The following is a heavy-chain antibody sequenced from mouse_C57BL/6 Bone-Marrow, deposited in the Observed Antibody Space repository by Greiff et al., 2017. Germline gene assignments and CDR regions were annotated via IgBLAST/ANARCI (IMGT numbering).Heavy chain of an antibody. V-gene: IGHV7-3*01. D-gene: IGHD2-14*01. CDR3: ARDIWGRRRLYYAMDY. Sequence: EVQLQESGGGLVQPGGSLSLSCEASGFTFTDYYMSWVRQRQGKALEWLGFIRNKANGSRTAYSASVKGRFTISRDNSQSIIYLHMNALRAEDSATYYCARDIWGRRRLYYAMDYWGQGTSVTVSS. J-gene: IGHJ4*01. CDR1: GFTFTDYY. CDR2: IRNKANGSRT.